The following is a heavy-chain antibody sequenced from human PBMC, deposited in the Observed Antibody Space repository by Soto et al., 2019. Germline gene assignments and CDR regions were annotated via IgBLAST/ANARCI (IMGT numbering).Heavy chain of an antibody. J-gene: IGHJ3*01. CDR3: VRDFSRIVGATADAFDL. CDR2: ISATGYYL. CDR1: GFSFNSYA. D-gene: IGHD1-26*01. V-gene: IGHV3-21*01. Sequence: EVQLVESGGGLVKPGGSLRLSCVASGFSFNSYAMNWVRQAPGKGPEWVSSISATGYYLYYADSVKGRFTISRDNAKKSMYLQMNSLGAEDTAVYYCVRDFSRIVGATADAFDLWGRGTMVTVSS.